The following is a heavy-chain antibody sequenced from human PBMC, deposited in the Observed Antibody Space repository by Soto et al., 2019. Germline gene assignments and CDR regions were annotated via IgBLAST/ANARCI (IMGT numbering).Heavy chain of an antibody. CDR1: GYTFTGYY. Sequence: QVQLVQSGAEVKKPGASVKVSCKASGYTFTGYYMHWVRQAPGQGLEWMGWINPNSGGTNYAQKFQGWVTMTGDTSLSTAYMERSRLSSDDTAVYYCARGLLDAAAGAADAEYFQHWGQGTLVTVSS. D-gene: IGHD6-13*01. V-gene: IGHV1-2*04. CDR3: ARGLLDAAAGAADAEYFQH. CDR2: INPNSGGT. J-gene: IGHJ1*01.